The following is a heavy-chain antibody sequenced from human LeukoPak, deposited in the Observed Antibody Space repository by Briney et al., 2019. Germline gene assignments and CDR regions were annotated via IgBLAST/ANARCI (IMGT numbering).Heavy chain of an antibody. CDR3: AIDDSSGYPPLSYFDY. CDR1: GYTFTGYY. Sequence: ASVKVSCKASGYTFTGYYMHWVRQAPGQGLEWMGWINPNSGGTNYAQKFQGRVTMTRDTSISTAYMELSRLRSDDTAVYYCAIDDSSGYPPLSYFDYWGQGTLVTVSS. D-gene: IGHD3-22*01. V-gene: IGHV1-2*02. J-gene: IGHJ4*02. CDR2: INPNSGGT.